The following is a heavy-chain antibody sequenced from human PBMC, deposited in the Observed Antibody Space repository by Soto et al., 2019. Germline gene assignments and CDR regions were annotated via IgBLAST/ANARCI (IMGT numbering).Heavy chain of an antibody. J-gene: IGHJ6*02. Sequence: QVQLVQSGAEVKKPGSSVKVSCKASGGTFGSYAISWVRQAPGQGREWLGGIIPIFGTANYAQKFQGRVTMTADESTSTADMELSSLRSEDTAVYYCARERVGITGARKSYGMDVWGQGTTVTVSS. CDR2: IIPIFGTA. CDR1: GGTFGSYA. D-gene: IGHD1-20*01. CDR3: ARERVGITGARKSYGMDV. V-gene: IGHV1-69*01.